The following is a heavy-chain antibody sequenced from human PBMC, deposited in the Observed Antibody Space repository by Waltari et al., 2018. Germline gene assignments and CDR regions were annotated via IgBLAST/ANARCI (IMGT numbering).Heavy chain of an antibody. V-gene: IGHV1-69*04. CDR1: GGTFRNYV. Sequence: QVQLAQAGAEVKKPGSSVKVSCTASGGTFRNYVIVWVRKVAGHGLEWVGKREPEPRHEWGGKINPSPGTAKDSQTFQGRVTLSADTSPNTADMELNSLTSEDTAVYYCARILMVVGDSSGMDAWGQGTAVTVAS. J-gene: IGHJ6*02. CDR3: ARILMVVGDSSGMDA. CDR2: INPSPGTA. D-gene: IGHD2-15*01.